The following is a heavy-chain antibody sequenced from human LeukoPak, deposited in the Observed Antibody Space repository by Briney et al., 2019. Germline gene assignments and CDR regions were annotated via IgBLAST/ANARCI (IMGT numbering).Heavy chain of an antibody. CDR2: IIPILGIA. J-gene: IGHJ4*02. V-gene: IGHV1-69*04. D-gene: IGHD1-26*01. CDR3: ARIFNSGSYSFDY. Sequence: GASVMVSCKASGGTFSSYAISWVRQAPGQGLEWMGRIIPILGIANYAQKFQGRVTITADKSTSTAYMELSSLRSEDTAVYYCARIFNSGSYSFDYWGQGTLVTVSS. CDR1: GGTFSSYA.